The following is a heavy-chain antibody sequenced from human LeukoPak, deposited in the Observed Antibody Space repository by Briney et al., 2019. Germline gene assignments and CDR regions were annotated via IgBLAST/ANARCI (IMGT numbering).Heavy chain of an antibody. CDR2: ISGSGGST. D-gene: IGHD3-9*01. J-gene: IGHJ4*02. CDR3: AKSVRYFDWSLGRFDY. V-gene: IGHV3-23*01. CDR1: GFTFRIYA. Sequence: PGGSLRLSCAASGFTFRIYAMSWVRQAPGKGLEWVSAISGSGGSTYYADSVKGRFTISRDNSKNTLYLQMNSLRAEDTAVYYCAKSVRYFDWSLGRFDYWGQGTLVTVSS.